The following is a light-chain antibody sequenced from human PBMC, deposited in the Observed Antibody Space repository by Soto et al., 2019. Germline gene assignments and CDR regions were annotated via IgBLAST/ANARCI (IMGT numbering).Light chain of an antibody. CDR2: GAS. CDR1: QSVSSSY. J-gene: IGKJ2*01. Sequence: IVLTQSPGTLALSPGERATLSCRASQSVSSSYLAWYQQKPGQAPRLLIYGASSRATGIPDRFSGSGSGTDFTLTISRLEPEDFAVYYCQQYGSSSYTLGQGTKLEIK. V-gene: IGKV3-20*01. CDR3: QQYGSSSYT.